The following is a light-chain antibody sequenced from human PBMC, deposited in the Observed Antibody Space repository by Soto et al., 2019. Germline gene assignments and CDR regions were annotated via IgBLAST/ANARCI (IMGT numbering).Light chain of an antibody. CDR1: QGISSF. J-gene: IGKJ1*01. Sequence: IHLTHSPSSLSSSLVDRVTIPCRASQGISSFLAWYQQKPGKAPKPLIYMASSLESGVPSRFSGSGGGTEFTLTISSLQPDDFATYYCQQYYRQATFGQGTKVDIK. V-gene: IGKV1-5*03. CDR3: QQYYRQAT. CDR2: MAS.